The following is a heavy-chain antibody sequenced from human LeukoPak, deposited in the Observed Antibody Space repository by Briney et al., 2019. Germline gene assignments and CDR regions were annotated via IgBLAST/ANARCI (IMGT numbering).Heavy chain of an antibody. J-gene: IGHJ4*02. V-gene: IGHV1-8*03. D-gene: IGHD3-10*01. CDR2: MNPNSGNT. CDR1: GYTFTSYD. CDR3: ARGNLWFGEFPFDY. Sequence: GASVKVSCKASGYTFTSYDINWVRQATGQGLEWMGWMNPNSGNTGYAQKFQGRVTITRNTSISTAYMELSGLRSEDTAVYYCARGNLWFGEFPFDYWGQGTLVTVSS.